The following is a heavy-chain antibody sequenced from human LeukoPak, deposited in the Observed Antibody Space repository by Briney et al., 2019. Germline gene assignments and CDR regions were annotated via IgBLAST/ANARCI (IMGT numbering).Heavy chain of an antibody. CDR3: ARHGSWSFDY. D-gene: IGHD6-13*01. Sequence: GGSLRLSCAASGFTSSSQAMSWVRQAPGKGLEWVSAITSGSGSNVYYTDSLKGRFTISRDNSKNTLYLHMNSLRAEDTAVYYCARHGSWSFDYWGQGTLLTVSA. CDR1: GFTSSSQA. J-gene: IGHJ4*02. CDR2: ITSGSGSNV. V-gene: IGHV3-23*01.